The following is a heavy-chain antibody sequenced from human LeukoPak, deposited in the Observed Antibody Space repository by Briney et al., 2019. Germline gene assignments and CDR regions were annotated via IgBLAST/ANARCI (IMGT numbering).Heavy chain of an antibody. CDR3: ARVGSRYCSGANCYDGF. V-gene: IGHV3-30-3*01. Sequence: GTSLRLSCAVSGFAFSSLAMHWVRQAPGKGLEWVAFISYDGNDQYYADSVKGRFTISRDNSKNTLYLQMNNLRAEDTAIYYCARVGSRYCSGANCYDGFWGQGTLVSVSS. D-gene: IGHD2-15*01. CDR2: ISYDGNDQ. J-gene: IGHJ4*02. CDR1: GFAFSSLA.